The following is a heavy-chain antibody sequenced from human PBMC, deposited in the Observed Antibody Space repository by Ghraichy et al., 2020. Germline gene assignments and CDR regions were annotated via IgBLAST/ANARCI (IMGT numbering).Heavy chain of an antibody. CDR1: GASIRSGAFH. CDR2: INAGGKS. CDR3: ATERRSFPGLDL. Sequence: SETLSLTCTVSGASIRSGAFHWTWIRHHPGKGLEWIGYINAGGKSHYQSSLKSRVSMIMDMSKNRFYLNMTSVTAADTAVYHCATERRSFPGLDLWGQGILVTVSS. J-gene: IGHJ5*02. V-gene: IGHV4-31*03. D-gene: IGHD1-26*01.